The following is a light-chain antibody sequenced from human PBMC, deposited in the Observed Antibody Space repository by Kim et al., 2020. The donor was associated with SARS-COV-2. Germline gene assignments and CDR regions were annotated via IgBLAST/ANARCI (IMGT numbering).Light chain of an antibody. CDR1: QSASSN. CDR2: GAS. Sequence: VSPGERATRSCRTSQSASSNLAWYQQKAGQAPRVLIYGASTRATVIPARCSGSGSVTEFTLTISSLQSEDFAVYHCQQYNNWPHTFGQGAKVDIK. J-gene: IGKJ1*01. CDR3: QQYNNWPHT. V-gene: IGKV3-15*01.